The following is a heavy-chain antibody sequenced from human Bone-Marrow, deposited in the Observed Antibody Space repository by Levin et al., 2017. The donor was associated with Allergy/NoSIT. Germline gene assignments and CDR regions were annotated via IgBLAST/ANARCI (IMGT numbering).Heavy chain of an antibody. Sequence: SETLSLTCTVSGGSISSYYWSWIRQPPGKGLEWIGYIYYSGSTNYNPSLKSRVTISVDTSKNQFSLKLSSVTAADTAVYYCAGRTYYDILTGKVGYMDVWGKGTTVTVSS. D-gene: IGHD3-9*01. CDR2: IYYSGST. V-gene: IGHV4-59*01. J-gene: IGHJ6*03. CDR1: GGSISSYY. CDR3: AGRTYYDILTGKVGYMDV.